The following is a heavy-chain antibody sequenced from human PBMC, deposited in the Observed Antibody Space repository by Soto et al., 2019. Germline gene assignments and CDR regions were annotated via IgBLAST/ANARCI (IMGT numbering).Heavy chain of an antibody. J-gene: IGHJ5*02. CDR2: ISGSGGST. CDR3: ASHPTAYDFWSGYGAAFDP. CDR1: GFTFSSYA. Sequence: GGSLRLSCAASGFTFSSYAMSWVRQAPGKGLEWVSAISGSGGSTYYADSVKGRFTISRDNSKNTLYLQMNSLRAEDTAVYYCASHPTAYDFWSGYGAAFDPWGQGTLVTVSS. D-gene: IGHD3-3*01. V-gene: IGHV3-23*01.